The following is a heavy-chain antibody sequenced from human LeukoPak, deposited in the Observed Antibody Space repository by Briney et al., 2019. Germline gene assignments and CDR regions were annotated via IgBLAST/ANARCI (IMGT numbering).Heavy chain of an antibody. CDR2: IIPIFGTA. Sequence: ASVKVSCKASGGTFSSYAISWVRQAPGQGLEWMGGIIPIFGTASYAQKFQGRVTITTDESTSTAYMELSSLRSEDTAVYYCARAVGGYYYYYYMDVWGKGTTVTVSS. CDR3: ARAVGGYYYYYYMDV. CDR1: GGTFSSYA. V-gene: IGHV1-69*05. D-gene: IGHD3-10*01. J-gene: IGHJ6*03.